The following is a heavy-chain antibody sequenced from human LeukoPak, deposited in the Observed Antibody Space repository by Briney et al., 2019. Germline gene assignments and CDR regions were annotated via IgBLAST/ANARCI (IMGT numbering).Heavy chain of an antibody. J-gene: IGHJ6*03. CDR2: ISYDGSNK. CDR3: AREPKWLFDFRDYYMDV. Sequence: PGGSLRLSCAASGFTFSSYAMSWVRQAPGKGLEWVAVISYDGSNKYYADSVKGRFTISRDNSKNTLYLQMNSLRAEDTAEYYCAREPKWLFDFRDYYMDVWGKGTTVTVSS. D-gene: IGHD3-22*01. CDR1: GFTFSSYA. V-gene: IGHV3-30*04.